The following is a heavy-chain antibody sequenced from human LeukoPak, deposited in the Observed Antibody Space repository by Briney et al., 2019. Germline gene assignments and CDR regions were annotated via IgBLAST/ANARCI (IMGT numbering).Heavy chain of an antibody. J-gene: IGHJ3*01. Sequence: GGSLRLSCAASRFAFHNYAMTWIRQAPERGLEWVSSISVDGGDIKYTDSAKGRFTVSRDNSKGTLYLQMDSLRVEDTAVYYCGKDPNGNFIGAFDFWGQGTMVTVSS. CDR3: GKDPNGNFIGAFDF. CDR1: RFAFHNYA. CDR2: ISVDGGDI. V-gene: IGHV3-23*01. D-gene: IGHD4-23*01.